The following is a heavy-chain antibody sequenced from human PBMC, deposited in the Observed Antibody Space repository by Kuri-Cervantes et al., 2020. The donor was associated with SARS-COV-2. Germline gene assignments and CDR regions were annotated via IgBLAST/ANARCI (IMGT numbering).Heavy chain of an antibody. CDR3: ARATLTMNFDY. V-gene: IGHV4-30-2*01. D-gene: IGHD3-3*01. CDR1: GGSISNGGYS. CDR2: IFHSGTA. J-gene: IGHJ4*02. Sequence: SETLSLTCAVSGGSISNGGYSWIWIRQPPGKGLEYIGYIFHSGTAYYNPSLKSRVAMSADRSKNQFSLNLRSVTAADMAVYYCARATLTMNFDYWGPGALVTVSS.